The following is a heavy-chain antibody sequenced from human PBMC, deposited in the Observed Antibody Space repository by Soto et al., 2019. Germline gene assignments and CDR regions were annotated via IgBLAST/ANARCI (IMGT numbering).Heavy chain of an antibody. CDR2: INRGGSI. J-gene: IGHJ4*02. CDR1: GFTVSSKY. V-gene: IGHV3-66*01. CDR3: ARGSAAGLPFDY. D-gene: IGHD3-10*01. Sequence: GGSLRLSCAASGFTVSSKYMSWVRQAPGKGLEWVSLINRGGSISYADSVKGRFTISRDNSKNTLYLQMNSLRAEDTAVYYCARGSAAGLPFDYWGQGTLVTVSS.